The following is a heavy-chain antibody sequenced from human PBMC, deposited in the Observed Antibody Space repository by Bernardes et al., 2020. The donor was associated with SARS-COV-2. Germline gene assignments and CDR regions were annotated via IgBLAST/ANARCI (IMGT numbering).Heavy chain of an antibody. V-gene: IGHV3-30*09. D-gene: IGHD3-3*01. CDR2: ISYDGDSH. Sequence: GGSLRLSCAASGFSFNSYAMHWVRQAPGKGLEWVAVISYDGDSHFYADSVKGRFAVSRDNSKNTLYVQMNSLRPEDTAVYYCTRGGAKVGQYWGQGTLVTVSS. CDR3: TRGGAKVGQY. CDR1: GFSFNSYA. J-gene: IGHJ4*01.